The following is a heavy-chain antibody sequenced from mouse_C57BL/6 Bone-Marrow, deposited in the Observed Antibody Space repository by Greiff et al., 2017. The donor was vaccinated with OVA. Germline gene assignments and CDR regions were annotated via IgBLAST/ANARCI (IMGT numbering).Heavy chain of an antibody. CDR3: ASLNWDGWFAY. D-gene: IGHD4-1*01. CDR1: EYEFPSHD. CDR2: INSDGGST. J-gene: IGHJ3*01. V-gene: IGHV5-2*01. Sequence: EVQVVESGGGLVQPGESLQLSCESNEYEFPSHDMSWVRKTPEKRLELVAAINSDGGSTYYPDTMERRFIISRDNTKKTLYLQMSSLRSEDTALYYCASLNWDGWFAYWGQGTLVTVSA.